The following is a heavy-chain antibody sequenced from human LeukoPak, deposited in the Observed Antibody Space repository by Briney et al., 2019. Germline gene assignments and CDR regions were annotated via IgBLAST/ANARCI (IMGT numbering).Heavy chain of an antibody. Sequence: SETLSLTCTVSGGSISNSYYYWGWIRQPPGKGLEWIGSLHYSGSTNYNPSLKSRVTISVDTSKNQFSLKLSSVTAADTAVYYCARGVVLWFGEPGWFDPWGQGTLVTVSS. CDR3: ARGVVLWFGEPGWFDP. J-gene: IGHJ5*02. D-gene: IGHD3-10*01. CDR1: GGSISNSYYY. V-gene: IGHV4-39*07. CDR2: LHYSGST.